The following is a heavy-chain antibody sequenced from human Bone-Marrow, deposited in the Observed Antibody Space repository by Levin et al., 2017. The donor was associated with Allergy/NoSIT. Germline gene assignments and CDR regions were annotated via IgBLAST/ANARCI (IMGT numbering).Heavy chain of an antibody. J-gene: IGHJ4*02. CDR1: GFTFSSYA. CDR3: TRDHRGGGTGYSVY. D-gene: IGHD2-15*01. Sequence: GGSLRLSCAASGFTFSSYAMSWVRQAPGKGLEWVSAISGSGGTTYYADSVKGRFTISRDNSKNTLYLQMNSLRAEDTAVYYCTRDHRGGGTGYSVYWGQGTLVTVS. CDR2: ISGSGGTT. V-gene: IGHV3-23*01.